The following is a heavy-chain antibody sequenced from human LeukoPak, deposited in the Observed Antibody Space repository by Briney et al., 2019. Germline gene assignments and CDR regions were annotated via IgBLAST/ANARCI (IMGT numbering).Heavy chain of an antibody. J-gene: IGHJ4*02. Sequence: SETLSLTCTVSGGSISSSSYYWGWIRQPPGKGLEWIGGIYYSGSTYYNPSLKSRVTISVDTSKNQFSLKLSSVTAADTAVYYCEYYDSSGYHYWGQGTLVTVSS. D-gene: IGHD3-22*01. V-gene: IGHV4-39*01. CDR1: GGSISSSSYY. CDR3: EYYDSSGYHY. CDR2: IYYSGST.